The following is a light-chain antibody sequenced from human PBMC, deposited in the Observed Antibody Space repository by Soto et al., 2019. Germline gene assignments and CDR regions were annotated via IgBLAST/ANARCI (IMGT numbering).Light chain of an antibody. CDR2: RAS. V-gene: IGKV3-15*01. J-gene: IGKJ1*01. CDR3: QQYHNLWT. CDR1: HYIYSN. Sequence: IEMTQSPATLSLAPGERATLSCTASHYIYSNVAWFQQRPGQAPRLLIYRASTRATGTPARFSGSGSGTEFTLTITSLQCEDFAFYYCQQYHNLWTFGQGTKVDIK.